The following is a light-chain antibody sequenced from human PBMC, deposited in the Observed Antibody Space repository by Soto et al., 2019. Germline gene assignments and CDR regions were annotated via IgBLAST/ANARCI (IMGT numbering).Light chain of an antibody. V-gene: IGKV1-39*01. CDR3: QESFSPLYT. J-gene: IGKJ2*01. CDR1: QTIHNY. Sequence: DIQLTQSPSSLSTSVGDRVTITCRASQTIHNYLNWYQQTPGKAPKLLIYAASNLRGGVPSRFSGGGSGTDFTLTISSLQHEDFATYYCQESFSPLYTFGQGTMLDI. CDR2: AAS.